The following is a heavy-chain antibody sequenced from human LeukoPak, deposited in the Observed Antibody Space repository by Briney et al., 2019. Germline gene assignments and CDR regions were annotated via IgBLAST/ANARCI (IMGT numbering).Heavy chain of an antibody. V-gene: IGHV1-2*06. Sequence: ASVKVSCKASGYTFSGYYMHWVRQVPGQGLEWMGRVNPNSGDTKYAQKFQDRVSMTRDTSITTAYLELNSLKSDDTAVYYCARGPGSDWNFEFWGRGTLITVSS. CDR3: ARGPGSDWNFEF. CDR2: VNPNSGDT. J-gene: IGHJ2*01. CDR1: GYTFSGYY. D-gene: IGHD6-19*01.